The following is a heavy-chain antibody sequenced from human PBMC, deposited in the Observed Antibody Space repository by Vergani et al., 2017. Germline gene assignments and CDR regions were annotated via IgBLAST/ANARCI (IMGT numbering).Heavy chain of an antibody. J-gene: IGHJ6*03. CDR3: AKDGRYCSGGSCLKGYMDV. CDR2: ISYDGSNK. CDR1: GFTFSSYG. Sequence: QVQLVESGGGVVQPGRSLRLSCAASGFTFSSYGMHWVRQAPGMGLEWVAVISYDGSNKYYADSVKGRFTISRDNSKNTLYLQMNSLRAEDTAVYYCAKDGRYCSGGSCLKGYMDVWGKGTTVTVSS. V-gene: IGHV3-30*18. D-gene: IGHD2-15*01.